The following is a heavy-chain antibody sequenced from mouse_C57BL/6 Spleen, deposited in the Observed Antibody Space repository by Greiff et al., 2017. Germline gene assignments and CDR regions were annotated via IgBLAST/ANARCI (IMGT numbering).Heavy chain of an antibody. CDR1: GYTFTDYY. J-gene: IGHJ1*03. V-gene: IGHV1-19*01. Sequence: VQLQQSGPVLVKPGASVKMSCKASGYTFTDYYMNWVKQSHGKSLEWIGVINPYNGGTSYNQKFKGKATLTVDKSSSTAYMELNSLTSEDSAVYYCAREVITTVVAHWYFDVWGTGTTVTVSS. D-gene: IGHD1-1*01. CDR3: AREVITTVVAHWYFDV. CDR2: INPYNGGT.